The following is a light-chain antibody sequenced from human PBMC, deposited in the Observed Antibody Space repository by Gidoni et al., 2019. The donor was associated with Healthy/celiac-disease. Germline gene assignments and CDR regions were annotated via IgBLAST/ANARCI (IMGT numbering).Light chain of an antibody. V-gene: IGKV1-39*01. CDR1: QSISSY. Sequence: DIQMTQSPSSLSASVGDRVTITCRASQSISSYLNWYQQKPGKAPKLLIYAASSLQSGVPARFSGSGSGTDLTLTISSLQPEDFATYYCQQSYSTPRTCXQXTKVEIK. J-gene: IGKJ1*01. CDR2: AAS. CDR3: QQSYSTPRT.